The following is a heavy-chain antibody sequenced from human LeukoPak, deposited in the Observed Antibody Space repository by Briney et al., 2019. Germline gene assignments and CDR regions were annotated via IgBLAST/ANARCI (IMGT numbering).Heavy chain of an antibody. CDR2: INPTSGGT. Sequence: ASVKVSCKASGYTFTGYYMHWVRQAPGQGLEWMGWINPTSGGTDYAQKFQGRVTMTRDTSISSAYLELSRLTSDDTAVYYCARDPMDVWGKGTTVTVSS. V-gene: IGHV1-2*02. CDR3: ARDPMDV. J-gene: IGHJ6*03. CDR1: GYTFTGYY.